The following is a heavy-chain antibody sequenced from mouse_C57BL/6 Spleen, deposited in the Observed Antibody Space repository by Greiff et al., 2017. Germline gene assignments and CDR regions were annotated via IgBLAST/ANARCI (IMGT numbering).Heavy chain of an antibody. CDR3: ARHRSSPTGAMDY. CDR1: GFTFSSYG. J-gene: IGHJ4*01. V-gene: IGHV5-6*01. Sequence: EVNVVESGGDLVKPGGSLKLSCAASGFTFSSYGMSWVRQTPDKRLEWVATISSGGSYTYYPDSVKGRFTISRDNAKNTLYLQMSSLKSEDTAMYYCARHRSSPTGAMDYWGQGTSVTVSS. D-gene: IGHD1-1*01. CDR2: ISSGGSYT.